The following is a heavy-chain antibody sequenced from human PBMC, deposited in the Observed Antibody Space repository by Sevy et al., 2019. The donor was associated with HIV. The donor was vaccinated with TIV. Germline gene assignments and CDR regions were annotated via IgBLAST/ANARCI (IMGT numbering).Heavy chain of an antibody. J-gene: IGHJ4*02. CDR1: GFTFSSYA. D-gene: IGHD1-26*01. CDR2: ISGSGGST. Sequence: GGSLRLSCAASGFTFSSYAMSWVRQAPGKGLEWVSAISGSGGSTYYADSVKGRFTISRDNSKNTLYLQMNSLRAEDMALYYCAKGGDFPRVVGATTVDYFDYWGQGTLVTVSS. V-gene: IGHV3-23*01. CDR3: AKGGDFPRVVGATTVDYFDY.